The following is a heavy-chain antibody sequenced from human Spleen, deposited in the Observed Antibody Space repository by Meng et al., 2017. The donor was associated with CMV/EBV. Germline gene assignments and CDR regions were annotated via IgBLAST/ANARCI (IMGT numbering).Heavy chain of an antibody. CDR2: IIPIFGTA. D-gene: IGHD6-19*01. J-gene: IGHJ5*02. Sequence: SVKVSCKASGGTFSSYAISWVRQAPGQGLEWMGGIIPIFGTANHAQKFQGRVTITTDESTSTAYMELSSLRSEDTTVYYCAVAGNNWFDPWGQGTLVTVSS. CDR1: GGTFSSYA. V-gene: IGHV1-69*05. CDR3: AVAGNNWFDP.